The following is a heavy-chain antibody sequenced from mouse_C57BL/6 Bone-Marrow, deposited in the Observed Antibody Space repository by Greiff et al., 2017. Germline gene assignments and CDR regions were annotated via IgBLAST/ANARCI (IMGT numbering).Heavy chain of an antibody. CDR1: GYTFTSYW. Sequence: QVQLQQPGAELVMPGASVKLSCKASGYTFTSYWMHWVKQRPGQGLEWIGEIDPSDSYTNYNQKFKGKSTLTVDKSSSTAYMQLSSLTSEDSAVYYCERDYYDYDYWYFDVWGTGTTVTVSS. CDR3: ERDYYDYDYWYFDV. J-gene: IGHJ1*03. D-gene: IGHD2-4*01. V-gene: IGHV1-69*01. CDR2: IDPSDSYT.